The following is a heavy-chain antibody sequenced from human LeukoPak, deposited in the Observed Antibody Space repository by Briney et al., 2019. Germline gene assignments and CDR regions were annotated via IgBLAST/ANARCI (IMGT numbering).Heavy chain of an antibody. D-gene: IGHD3-16*01. J-gene: IGHJ5*02. CDR3: AREGGRRRASNFDWFDP. CDR1: GFTFSAYT. Sequence: GGSLRLSCAASGFTFSAYTMNWVRQAPGKGLEWVSAVSSNSAYIYYADSLRGRFTISRDNAKSLLYLQINSLRADDTAAYYCAREGGRRRASNFDWFDPWGQGTLVTVSS. V-gene: IGHV3-21*06. CDR2: VSSNSAYI.